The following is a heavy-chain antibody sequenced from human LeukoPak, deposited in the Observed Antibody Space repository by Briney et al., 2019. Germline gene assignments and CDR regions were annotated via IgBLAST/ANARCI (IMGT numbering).Heavy chain of an antibody. D-gene: IGHD2-15*01. J-gene: IGHJ4*02. CDR1: GFTFKNYA. CDR2: ISGSGGST. CDR3: AKGAGDYCSGGRCYPFDY. Sequence: GGSLRLSCAASGFTFKNYAMSWVRQAPRKGLEWVSAISGSGGSTYYADSVKGRFTISRANSKNTVFLQMNSLRAEDSAVYYCAKGAGDYCSGGRCYPFDYWGQGTPVTVSS. V-gene: IGHV3-23*01.